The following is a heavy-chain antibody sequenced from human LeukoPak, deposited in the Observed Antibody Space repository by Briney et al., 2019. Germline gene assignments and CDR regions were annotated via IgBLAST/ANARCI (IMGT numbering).Heavy chain of an antibody. CDR1: GGSISSYY. J-gene: IGHJ4*02. V-gene: IGHV4-59*08. CDR2: IYYSGST. CDR3: ARASSYTGHLGW. D-gene: IGHD2-2*01. Sequence: KTSETPSLTCTVSGGSISSYYWSWIRQPPGKGLEWIGYIYYSGSTNYNPSLKSRVTISVDTSKNQFSLNLISVTAADTAVYYCARASSYTGHLGWWGQGTLVTVSS.